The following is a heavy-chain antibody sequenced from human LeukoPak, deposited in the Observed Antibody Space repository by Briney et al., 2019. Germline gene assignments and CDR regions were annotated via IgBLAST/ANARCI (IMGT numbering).Heavy chain of an antibody. CDR1: GYTFTGYY. Sequence: ASVKVSCKASGYTFTGYYLHWVRQAPGQGLEWMGWINPNSGGTNYAQKFQGRVTMTRDTSISTAYMELSNLRSDDTAVYYCGRVGRSWDNTAFDYWGQGTLVTVSS. CDR2: INPNSGGT. J-gene: IGHJ4*02. D-gene: IGHD6-13*01. V-gene: IGHV1-2*02. CDR3: GRVGRSWDNTAFDY.